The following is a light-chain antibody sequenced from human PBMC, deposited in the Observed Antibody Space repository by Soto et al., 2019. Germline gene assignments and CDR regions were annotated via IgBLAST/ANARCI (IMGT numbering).Light chain of an antibody. CDR3: QPYNNWPFT. J-gene: IGKJ4*01. V-gene: IGKV3-15*01. CDR2: GAS. CDR1: QSVSSN. Sequence: DIVMTQSPATLSVSPGERATLSCRASQSVSSNLAWYQQKPGQAPRLLIYGASTRATGVPARFSGSGSGTEFTLTISSLQSEDFAVYYCQPYNNWPFTFGGGTKVDIK.